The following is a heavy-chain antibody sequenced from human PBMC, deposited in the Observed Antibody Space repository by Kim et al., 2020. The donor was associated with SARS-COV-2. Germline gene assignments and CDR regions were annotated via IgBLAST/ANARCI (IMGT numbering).Heavy chain of an antibody. J-gene: IGHJ6*02. D-gene: IGHD6-19*01. Sequence: GGSLRLSCAASGFTFSNAWMSWVRQAPGKGLEWVGRIKSKTDGGTTDYAAPVKGRFTISRDDSKNTLYLQMNSLKTEDTAVYYCTTDPPSSGWPHPPIYYYTGMDVWGQGTTVTVSS. CDR1: GFTFSNAW. CDR3: TTDPPSSGWPHPPIYYYTGMDV. V-gene: IGHV3-15*01. CDR2: IKSKTDGGTT.